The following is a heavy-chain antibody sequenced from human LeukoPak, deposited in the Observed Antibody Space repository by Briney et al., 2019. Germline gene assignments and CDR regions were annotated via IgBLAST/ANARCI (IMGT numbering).Heavy chain of an antibody. CDR2: IYYSGST. J-gene: IGHJ4*02. CDR3: ARDKSTGYSSSWYDY. CDR1: GGSISSGGYY. D-gene: IGHD6-13*01. Sequence: SETLSLTCTVSGGSISSGGYYWSWIRQHPGKGLEWIGYIYYSGSTYYNPSLKSRVTISVDTSKNQFSLKLSSVTAADTAVYYCARDKSTGYSSSWYDYWGQGTLVTVSS. V-gene: IGHV4-31*03.